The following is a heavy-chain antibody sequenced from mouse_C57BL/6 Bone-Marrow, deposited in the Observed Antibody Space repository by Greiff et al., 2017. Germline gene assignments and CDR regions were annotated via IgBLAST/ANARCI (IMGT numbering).Heavy chain of an antibody. Sequence: QVQLQQSGPELVKPGASVKISCKASGYAFSSSWMNWVKQRPGKGLEWIGRIYPGDGDTNYNGKFKGKATLTADKSSSTAYMPLSSLTSEDSAVYFCARDYGSSFYWYFDVWGTGTTVTVSS. V-gene: IGHV1-82*01. CDR1: GYAFSSSW. D-gene: IGHD1-1*01. CDR3: ARDYGSSFYWYFDV. J-gene: IGHJ1*03. CDR2: IYPGDGDT.